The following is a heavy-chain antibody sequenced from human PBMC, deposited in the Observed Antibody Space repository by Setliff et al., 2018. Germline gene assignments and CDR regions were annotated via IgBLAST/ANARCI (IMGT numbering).Heavy chain of an antibody. CDR3: VRVDMVLSNFDF. Sequence: ASVKVSCKASGYTFSNYLLHWVRQAPGQSPEWVGWINAGNGHTKYSQRFQDRITITSETSATTVYMELRSLRSEDTAVYYCVRVDMVLSNFDFWGQGTLVTVAS. V-gene: IGHV1-3*01. CDR1: GYTFSNYL. J-gene: IGHJ4*02. D-gene: IGHD5-12*01. CDR2: INAGNGHT.